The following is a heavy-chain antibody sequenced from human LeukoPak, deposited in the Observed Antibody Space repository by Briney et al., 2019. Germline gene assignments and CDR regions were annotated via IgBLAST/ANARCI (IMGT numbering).Heavy chain of an antibody. CDR2: IYSGGRT. V-gene: IGHV3-53*01. CDR1: GFTFSSYW. CDR3: AREPTQPLRFGEFHPFDN. D-gene: IGHD3-10*01. Sequence: GGSLRLSCAASGFTFSSYWMSWVRQAPGKGLEWVSIIYSGGRTYYADSVKGRFTISRDNSKNTLYLQMNSLRAEDTAVYYCAREPTQPLRFGEFHPFDNWGQGTLVTVSS. J-gene: IGHJ4*02.